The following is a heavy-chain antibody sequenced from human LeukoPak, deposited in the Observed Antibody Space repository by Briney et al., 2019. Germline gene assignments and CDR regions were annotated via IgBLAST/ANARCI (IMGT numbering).Heavy chain of an antibody. CDR1: GYSFTSYW. Sequence: GESLKISCKGFGYSFTSYWIGWVRQMPGKGLEWMGIIYPGDSDTRYSPSFQGQVTISADKSISTAYLQWSSLKASDTAMYYCARQYYDSSGYSFFDYWGQGTLVTVSS. D-gene: IGHD3-22*01. V-gene: IGHV5-51*01. CDR2: IYPGDSDT. CDR3: ARQYYDSSGYSFFDY. J-gene: IGHJ4*02.